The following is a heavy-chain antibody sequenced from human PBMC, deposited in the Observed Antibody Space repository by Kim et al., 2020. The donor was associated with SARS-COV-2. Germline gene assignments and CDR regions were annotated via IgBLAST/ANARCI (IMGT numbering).Heavy chain of an antibody. CDR3: ASLRSELRWPTQYYYYYYMDV. V-gene: IGHV4-39*01. CDR2: IYYSGST. Sequence: SETLSLTCTVSGGSISSSSYYWGWIRQPPGKGLEWIGSIYYSGSTYYNPSLKSRVTISVDTSKNQFSLKLSSVTAADTAVYYCASLRSELRWPTQYYYYYYMDVWGKGTTVTVSS. CDR1: GGSISSSSYY. D-gene: IGHD1-26*01. J-gene: IGHJ6*03.